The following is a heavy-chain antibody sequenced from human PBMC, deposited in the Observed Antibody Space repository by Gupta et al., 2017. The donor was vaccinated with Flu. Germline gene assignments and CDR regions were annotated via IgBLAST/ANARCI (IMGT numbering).Heavy chain of an antibody. CDR3: TTVKYYYDSSGYFPFDY. CDR2: IKSKTDGGTT. J-gene: IGHJ4*02. Sequence: EVQLVESGGGLVKPGGSLRLSCAASGFNFSNAWMSWVRQAPGKGLEWVGRIKSKTDGGTTDYAAPVKGRFTISRDESKNTLYLQMNSLKTEDTAVYYCTTVKYYYDSSGYFPFDYWGQGTLVTVSS. V-gene: IGHV3-15*01. CDR1: GFNFSNAW. D-gene: IGHD3-22*01.